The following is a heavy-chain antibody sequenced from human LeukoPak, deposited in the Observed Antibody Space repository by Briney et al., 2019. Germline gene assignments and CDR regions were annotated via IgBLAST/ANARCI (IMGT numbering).Heavy chain of an antibody. Sequence: GGSLRLSCAASGFTFSSYSMNWVRQAPGKGLEWVSYISSSSCTIYYADSVKGRFTISRDNAKNSLYLQMNSLRAEDTAVYYCARKGSTVTSHAFDIWGQGTMVTVSS. CDR2: ISSSSCTI. V-gene: IGHV3-48*04. J-gene: IGHJ3*02. CDR1: GFTFSSYS. D-gene: IGHD4-17*01. CDR3: ARKGSTVTSHAFDI.